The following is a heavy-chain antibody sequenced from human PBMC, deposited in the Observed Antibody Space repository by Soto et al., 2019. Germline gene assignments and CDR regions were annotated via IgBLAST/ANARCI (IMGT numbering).Heavy chain of an antibody. CDR1: GYTFTSYH. Sequence: QVQLVQSGAEVKKPGASVKASCKTSGYTFTSYHISWVRQAPGQGLEWMGWISAYNTNTNYAQKFQGRATMTTDTLTSTAYMELRSLRSDDTAVYYCARNTPPTDYWGQGTLVTVSS. CDR2: ISAYNTNT. V-gene: IGHV1-18*01. CDR3: ARNTPPTDY. J-gene: IGHJ4*02.